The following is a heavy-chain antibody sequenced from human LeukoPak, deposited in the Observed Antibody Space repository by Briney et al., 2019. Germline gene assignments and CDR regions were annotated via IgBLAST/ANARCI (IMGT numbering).Heavy chain of an antibody. Sequence: SETLSLTCTVSGGSISSYYWSWIRQPPGKGLEWIGYIYYSGSTNYNPSLKSRVTISVDTSKNQFFLKLSSVTAADTAVYYCARVPNEWGSYRLLYYFDYWGQGTLVAVSS. CDR3: ARVPNEWGSYRLLYYFDY. D-gene: IGHD3-16*02. CDR1: GGSISSYY. V-gene: IGHV4-59*01. J-gene: IGHJ4*02. CDR2: IYYSGST.